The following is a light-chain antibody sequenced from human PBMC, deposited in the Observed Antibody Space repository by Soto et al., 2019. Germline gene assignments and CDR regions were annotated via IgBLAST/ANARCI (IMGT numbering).Light chain of an antibody. CDR3: AAWDDSLSGVV. Sequence: QSVLTQPPSASGTPGQRVTISCSGRSSNIGSNYVYWYQQLPGTVPQLLIYRNSERPSGVPDRFSGSKSGTSASLAISVLRSEDEADYYCAAWDDSLSGVVFGGGTKLTVL. CDR1: SSNIGSNY. CDR2: RNS. V-gene: IGLV1-47*01. J-gene: IGLJ2*01.